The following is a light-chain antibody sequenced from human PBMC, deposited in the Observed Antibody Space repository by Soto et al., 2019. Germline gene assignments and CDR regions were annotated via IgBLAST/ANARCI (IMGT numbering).Light chain of an antibody. Sequence: QSVLTQPASVSGSPGQSITISCTGTSSDVAFYNHVSWYQQHPGKAPKLLIYEVNNRPSGVSHRFSGSKCGNTASLTISGLQAEDEADYYCSSFASTHTYVFGTGTKVTVL. CDR3: SSFASTHTYV. V-gene: IGLV2-14*01. CDR1: SSDVAFYNH. J-gene: IGLJ1*01. CDR2: EVN.